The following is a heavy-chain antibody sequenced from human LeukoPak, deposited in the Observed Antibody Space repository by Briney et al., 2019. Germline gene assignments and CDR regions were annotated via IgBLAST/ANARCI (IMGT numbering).Heavy chain of an antibody. CDR3: ASRRSSSWSPFDP. Sequence: GASVKVSCKASGYTFTGYYMHWVRQAPGQGLEWMGWINPNSGGTNYAQKFQGRVTMTRDTSISTAYMELSRLRSDDTAVYYCASRRSSSWSPFDPWGQGTLVTVPS. CDR1: GYTFTGYY. CDR2: INPNSGGT. J-gene: IGHJ5*02. D-gene: IGHD6-13*01. V-gene: IGHV1-2*02.